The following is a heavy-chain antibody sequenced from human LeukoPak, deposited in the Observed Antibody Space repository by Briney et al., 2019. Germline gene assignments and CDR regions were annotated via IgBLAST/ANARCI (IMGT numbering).Heavy chain of an antibody. Sequence: PGGSLRLSCAASGFTFSTYWMSWVRQAPGKGLEWVANIRPHGSVKYYVDSVKGRSTISRDNSKNTLYLQMNSLRAEDTAVYYCALENSIVVVPAAIPSDYWGQGTLVTVSS. CDR1: GFTFSTYW. CDR2: IRPHGSVK. V-gene: IGHV3-7*03. D-gene: IGHD2-2*01. J-gene: IGHJ4*02. CDR3: ALENSIVVVPAAIPSDY.